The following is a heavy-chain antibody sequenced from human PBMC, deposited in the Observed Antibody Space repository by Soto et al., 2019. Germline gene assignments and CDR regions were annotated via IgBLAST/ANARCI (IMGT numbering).Heavy chain of an antibody. CDR1: GFTFSSYA. Sequence: EVQLLESGGGLVQPGGSLRLSCAASGFTFSSYAMSWVRQAPEKGLAWVSGMSVSGGSTYYADSVKGRFTISRDNSKNTLYLQMNSLRAEDTAVYYCASNTRYDPPDYWGQGTLVTVSS. CDR2: MSVSGGST. J-gene: IGHJ4*02. D-gene: IGHD3-16*01. V-gene: IGHV3-23*01. CDR3: ASNTRYDPPDY.